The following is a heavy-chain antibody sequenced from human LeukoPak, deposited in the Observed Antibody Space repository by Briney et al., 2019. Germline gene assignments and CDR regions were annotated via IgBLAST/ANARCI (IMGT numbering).Heavy chain of an antibody. V-gene: IGHV3-53*01. D-gene: IGHD3-22*01. CDR2: IYSGGST. CDR3: ARVDTYYYDSSGYFLDY. Sequence: GGSLRLSCAASGFTFSSYAMSWVRQAPGKGLEWVSVIYSGGSTYYADSVKGRFTISRDNSKNTLYLQMNSLRAEDTAVYYCARVDTYYYDSSGYFLDYWGQGTLVTVSS. J-gene: IGHJ4*02. CDR1: GFTFSSYA.